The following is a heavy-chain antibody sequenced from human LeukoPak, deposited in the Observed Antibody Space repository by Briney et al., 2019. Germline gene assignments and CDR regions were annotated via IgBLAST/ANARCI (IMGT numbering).Heavy chain of an antibody. V-gene: IGHV1-2*02. CDR2: INPNSGGT. CDR1: GYTFIDHY. Sequence: ASVKVSCKASGYTFIDHYMHWVRQAPGQGLEWRGWINPNSGGTNYAQKFQGRVTMTKDTSISTAYMDLSSLRSDDTAVYYCARDHDGSGWFALYWGQGTLVTVSS. D-gene: IGHD6-19*01. J-gene: IGHJ4*02. CDR3: ARDHDGSGWFALY.